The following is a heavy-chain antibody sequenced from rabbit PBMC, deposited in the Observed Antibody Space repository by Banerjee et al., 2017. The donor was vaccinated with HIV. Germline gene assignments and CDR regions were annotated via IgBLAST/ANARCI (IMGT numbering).Heavy chain of an antibody. D-gene: IGHD1-1*01. CDR3: ARGRYASSSGFYNTRLDL. J-gene: IGHJ3*01. CDR1: GFDFSSDA. Sequence: QEQLVESGGGLVQPEGSLTLTCKASGFDFSSDAMCWVRQAPGKRPEWIACIYNGDGSTYYASWVNGRFSISRSTSLNTVTLQMTSLTAADTATYFCARGRYASSSGFYNTRLDLWGQGTLVTVS. V-gene: IGHV1S47*01. CDR2: IYNGDGST.